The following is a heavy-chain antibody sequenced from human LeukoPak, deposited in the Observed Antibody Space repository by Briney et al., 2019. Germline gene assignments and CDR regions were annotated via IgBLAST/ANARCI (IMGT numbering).Heavy chain of an antibody. V-gene: IGHV3-30*18. CDR3: AKDFKDSSAYYPGY. CDR1: GFTFSSYG. CDR2: ISYDGSNK. Sequence: PGRSLRLSCAASGFTFSSYGMHWVRQAPGKGLEWVAVISYDGSNKYYADSVKGRFTIPRDNSKNTLYLQMNSLRAEDTAVYYCAKDFKDSSAYYPGYWGQGTLVTVSS. J-gene: IGHJ4*02. D-gene: IGHD3-22*01.